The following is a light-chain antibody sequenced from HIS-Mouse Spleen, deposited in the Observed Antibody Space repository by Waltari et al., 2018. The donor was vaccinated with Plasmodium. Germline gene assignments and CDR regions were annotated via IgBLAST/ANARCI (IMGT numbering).Light chain of an antibody. Sequence: AIRMTQSPSSLSASTGARVTITCRASQGISRYLAWYQQKPGKAPKLLIYAASTLQSGVPSRFSGSGSGTDFTLTISCLQSEDFATYYCQQYYSYPWTFGQGTKVEIK. V-gene: IGKV1-8*01. CDR3: QQYYSYPWT. CDR2: AAS. CDR1: QGISRY. J-gene: IGKJ1*01.